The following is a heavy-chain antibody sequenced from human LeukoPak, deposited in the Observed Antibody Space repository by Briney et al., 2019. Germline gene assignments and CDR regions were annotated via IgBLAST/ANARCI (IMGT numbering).Heavy chain of an antibody. D-gene: IGHD3-22*01. CDR1: GFTFDDYT. V-gene: IGHV3-43*01. CDR2: ISWDGGSI. J-gene: IGHJ4*02. CDR3: VRAHHTSVDYYAPNFFDS. Sequence: GGSLRLSCAASGFTFDDYTMHWVRQAPGKGLEWVSLISWDGGSIYYVGSVKGRFTTSRDNSKNSLQLQMNSLRTEDTALYYCVRAHHTSVDYYAPNFFDSWGQGTLVTVSA.